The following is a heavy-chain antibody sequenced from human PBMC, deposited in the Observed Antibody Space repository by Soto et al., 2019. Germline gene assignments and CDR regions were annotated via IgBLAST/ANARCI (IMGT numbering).Heavy chain of an antibody. CDR1: GGSFSGYY. V-gene: IGHV4-34*02. D-gene: IGHD1-26*01. CDR2: INHSGGT. Sequence: QVQLQQWGAGLLKPSETLSLTCAVYGGSFSGYYWSWIRQPPVKGLEWNGEINHSGGTNYNPSLKSRVTISVDTSKNQFSLKRSSVTAADTAVFYCARLRWEQPWVFDYWGQGTLVTVSS. J-gene: IGHJ4*02. CDR3: ARLRWEQPWVFDY.